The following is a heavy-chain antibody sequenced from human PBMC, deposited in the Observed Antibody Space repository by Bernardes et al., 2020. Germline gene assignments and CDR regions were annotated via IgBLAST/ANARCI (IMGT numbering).Heavy chain of an antibody. J-gene: IGHJ3*02. V-gene: IGHV1-18*01. Sequence: ASVKVSCKASGYTFTSYGISWVRQAPGQGLEWMGWISAYNGNTNYAQKLQGRVTMTTDTSTSTAYMELRSLRSDDTAVYYCASSYSSSWYHAFDIWGQGTMVTVSS. CDR1: GYTFTSYG. CDR3: ASSYSSSWYHAFDI. CDR2: ISAYNGNT. D-gene: IGHD6-13*01.